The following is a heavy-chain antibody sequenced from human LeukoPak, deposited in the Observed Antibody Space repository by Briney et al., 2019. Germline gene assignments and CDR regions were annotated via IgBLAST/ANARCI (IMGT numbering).Heavy chain of an antibody. J-gene: IGHJ4*02. Sequence: GRSLRLSCAASGFTFSSYGMHWARQAPGKGLEWVAVISYDGSNKYYADSVKGRFTISRDNSKNTLYLQMNSLRAEDTAVYYCARDSGYGFDYWGQGTLVTVSS. CDR2: ISYDGSNK. V-gene: IGHV3-30*03. D-gene: IGHD5-12*01. CDR1: GFTFSSYG. CDR3: ARDSGYGFDY.